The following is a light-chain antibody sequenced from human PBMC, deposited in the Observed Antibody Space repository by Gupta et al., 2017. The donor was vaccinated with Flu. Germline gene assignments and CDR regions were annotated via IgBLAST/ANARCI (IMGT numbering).Light chain of an antibody. CDR1: NIASKN. CDR3: HAADNNNWM. V-gene: IGLV3-21*02. CDR2: NDS. Sequence: APGQTARITCAGNNIASKNVRWHQQKPGQAPVVVVHNDSQRPSGIPERFSGSNSGNTATLTISGVEVEDEADYYCHAADNNNWMFGGGTKLTVL. J-gene: IGLJ3*02.